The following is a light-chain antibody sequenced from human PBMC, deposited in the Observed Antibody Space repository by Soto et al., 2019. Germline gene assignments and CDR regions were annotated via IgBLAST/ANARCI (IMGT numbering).Light chain of an antibody. V-gene: IGKV3-11*01. CDR2: DAS. Sequence: EIVLTQSPATLSLSPGERATLSCRASQSVSSYLAWYQQKPGQAPRLLSYDASNRATGIPARFSGSGSGTDFTLTISSLEPEDFAVYFCQQHSNWPPVTFGQGTRLEIK. CDR3: QQHSNWPPVT. J-gene: IGKJ5*01. CDR1: QSVSSY.